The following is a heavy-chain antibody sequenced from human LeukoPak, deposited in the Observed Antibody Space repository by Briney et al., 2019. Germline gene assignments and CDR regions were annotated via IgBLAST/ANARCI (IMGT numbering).Heavy chain of an antibody. CDR2: IPYDGSNK. Sequence: SGGSLRLSCAASAFRFSNSGMHWVRQAPGKGLEWVAFIPYDGSNKYYADSVKGRFTISGDNSKNTLYLQMNSLRAEDTAVYYCASPRFFWGYCSSTSCRDAFDIWGQGTMVTVSS. CDR3: ASPRFFWGYCSSTSCRDAFDI. CDR1: AFRFSNSG. J-gene: IGHJ3*02. D-gene: IGHD2-2*01. V-gene: IGHV3-30*02.